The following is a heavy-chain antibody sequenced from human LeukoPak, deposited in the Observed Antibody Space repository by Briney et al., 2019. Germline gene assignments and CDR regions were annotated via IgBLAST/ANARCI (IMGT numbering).Heavy chain of an antibody. V-gene: IGHV4-39*01. CDR3: ARLPLPTYYFDY. CDR2: SYYSGST. Sequence: SETLSLTCTVSGGSISSSSYYWGWIRQPPGKGLEWIGSSYYSGSTYYNPSLKSRVTISVDTSKNQFSLKLSSVTAADTAVYYCARLPLPTYYFDYWGQGTLVTVSS. CDR1: GGSISSSSYY. J-gene: IGHJ4*02.